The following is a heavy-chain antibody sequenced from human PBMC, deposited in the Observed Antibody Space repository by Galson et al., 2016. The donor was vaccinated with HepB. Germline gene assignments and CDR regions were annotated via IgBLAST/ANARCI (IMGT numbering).Heavy chain of an antibody. CDR2: IWYDGSNK. CDR3: ARDPFWSGYYNFDY. Sequence: SLRLSCAASGFTFSSYGMHWVRQAPGKGLEWVAVIWYDGSNKYYADSVKGRFTISRDNSKNTLYLQMNSLRAEDTAVYYCARDPFWSGYYNFDYWSQGTLVTVSS. J-gene: IGHJ4*02. V-gene: IGHV3-33*01. D-gene: IGHD3-3*01. CDR1: GFTFSSYG.